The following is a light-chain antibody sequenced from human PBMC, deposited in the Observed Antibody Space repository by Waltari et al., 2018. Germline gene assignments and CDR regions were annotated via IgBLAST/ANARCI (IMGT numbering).Light chain of an antibody. Sequence: QLVLTQSPSASASLGASVKLTCTLSSGHTSNVVAWLQQRPEKGPRYLRKVNSDGSHSKGDEIPDRFSASSSGAERYLTISSLQSEDEADYYCQTGGHGTWVFGGGTKLTVL. CDR1: SGHTSNV. CDR3: QTGGHGTWV. J-gene: IGLJ3*02. V-gene: IGLV4-69*01. CDR2: VNSDGSH.